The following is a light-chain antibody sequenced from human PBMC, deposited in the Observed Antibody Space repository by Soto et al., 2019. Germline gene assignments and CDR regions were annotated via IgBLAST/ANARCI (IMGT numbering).Light chain of an antibody. J-gene: IGKJ4*01. CDR3: QQYDNLPPKVT. CDR2: AAS. Sequence: DIQMTQSPSSLSASVGDRVTITCQASQAISSFLNWYQQKPGTAPKLLIYAASTLATGVPSRFSGSGSGTEFTFTISIRQPEAIESYTCQQYDNLPPKVTFGEGTKVEIK. CDR1: QAISSF. V-gene: IGKV1-33*01.